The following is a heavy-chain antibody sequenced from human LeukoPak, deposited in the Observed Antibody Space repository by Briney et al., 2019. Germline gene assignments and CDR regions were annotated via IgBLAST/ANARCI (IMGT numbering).Heavy chain of an antibody. J-gene: IGHJ4*02. D-gene: IGHD3-10*01. CDR3: AKDLYYYGSGTLGFDY. V-gene: IGHV3-23*01. Sequence: GGSLRLSCAASGFTFSSYAMSWVRQAPGKGLEWDSAISGSGGSTYYADSVKGRFTISRDNSKNTLYLQMNSLRAEDTAVYYCAKDLYYYGSGTLGFDYWGQGTLVTVSS. CDR2: ISGSGGST. CDR1: GFTFSSYA.